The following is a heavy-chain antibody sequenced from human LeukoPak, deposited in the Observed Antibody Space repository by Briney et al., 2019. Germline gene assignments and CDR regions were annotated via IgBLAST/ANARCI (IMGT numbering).Heavy chain of an antibody. CDR1: GFTFSSYE. V-gene: IGHV3-48*03. D-gene: IGHD6-13*01. CDR2: ISSSGSTI. Sequence: GGSLRLSCAASGFTFSSYEMNWVRQAPGRGLEWVSYISSSGSTIYYADSVKGRFTISRDNAKNSLYLQMNSLRAEDTAVYYCARVGRSSSWYDWGQETLVTVSS. J-gene: IGHJ4*02. CDR3: ARVGRSSSWYD.